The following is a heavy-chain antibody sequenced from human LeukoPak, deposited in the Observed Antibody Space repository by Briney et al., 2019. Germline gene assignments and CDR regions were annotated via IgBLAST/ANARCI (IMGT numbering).Heavy chain of an antibody. CDR3: ARGRGYCSGGSCYRDAFDI. Sequence: ASVKVSCKASGYTFTGYYMHWVRQAPGQGLEWMGWINPNSGGTNYAQKFQGRVTMTRDTSISTAYMELSRLRSDDTAVYYCARGRGYCSGGSCYRDAFDIWGQGTMVTVSS. D-gene: IGHD2-15*01. CDR2: INPNSGGT. CDR1: GYTFTGYY. J-gene: IGHJ3*02. V-gene: IGHV1-2*02.